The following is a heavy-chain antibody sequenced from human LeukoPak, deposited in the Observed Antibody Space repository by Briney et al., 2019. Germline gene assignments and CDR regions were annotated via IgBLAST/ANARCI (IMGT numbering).Heavy chain of an antibody. CDR2: INHSGST. Sequence: SETLSLTCAVYGGSFSGYYWSWIRQPPGKGLDWIGEINHSGSTNYNPSLKRRLTISVDTSKNQFSLKLSSVTAADTAVYYCAVGLYDFWSGSFDYWGQGTLVTVSS. CDR3: AVGLYDFWSGSFDY. V-gene: IGHV4-34*01. CDR1: GGSFSGYY. D-gene: IGHD3-3*01. J-gene: IGHJ4*02.